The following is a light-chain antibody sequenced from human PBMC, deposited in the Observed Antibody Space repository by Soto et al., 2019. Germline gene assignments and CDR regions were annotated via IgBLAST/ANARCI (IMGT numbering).Light chain of an antibody. CDR3: QHYGASPPFT. CDR2: GSY. J-gene: IGKJ2*01. V-gene: IGKV3-20*01. CDR1: QNVSDKF. Sequence: IVLTQSPATLSLSPGEGATLSCRASQNVSDKFLAWYQQIPGQAPRLLIFGSYNRPTGIPHRFRGSGSGTDFTLTISRLEPEDFAVYYCQHYGASPPFTFGQGTRV.